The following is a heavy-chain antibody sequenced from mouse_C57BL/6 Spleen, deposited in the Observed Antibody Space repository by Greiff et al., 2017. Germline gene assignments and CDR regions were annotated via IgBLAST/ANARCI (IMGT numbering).Heavy chain of an antibody. Sequence: VQLQQSGAELAKPGASVKLSCKASGYTFTSYWMHWVKQRPGQGLEWIGYINPSSGYTKYNQKFKDKATLTADKSYSTAYMQLSSLTYEDSAVYYGARGGSRGYIDVWGTGTTVTVSS. CDR1: GYTFTSYW. J-gene: IGHJ1*03. D-gene: IGHD1-1*01. CDR2: INPSSGYT. CDR3: ARGGSRGYIDV. V-gene: IGHV1-7*01.